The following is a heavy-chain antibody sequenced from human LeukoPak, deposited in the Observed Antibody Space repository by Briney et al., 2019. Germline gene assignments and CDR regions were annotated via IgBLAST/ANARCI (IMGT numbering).Heavy chain of an antibody. D-gene: IGHD2-21*02. V-gene: IGHV1-18*01. Sequence: ASVKVSCKASGGTFSSYAISWVRQAPGQGLEWMGWISAYNGNTNYAQKLQGRVTMTTDTSTSTAYMELRSLRSDDTAVYYCARVASARTATSDYWGQGTLVTVSS. J-gene: IGHJ4*02. CDR3: ARVASARTATSDY. CDR2: ISAYNGNT. CDR1: GGTFSSYA.